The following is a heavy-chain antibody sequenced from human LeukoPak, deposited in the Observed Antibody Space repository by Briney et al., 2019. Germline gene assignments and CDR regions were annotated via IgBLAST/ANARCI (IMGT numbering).Heavy chain of an antibody. CDR2: IYTSGST. V-gene: IGHV4-4*07. CDR1: GGSISSYY. J-gene: IGHJ6*03. CDR3: ARGDCGGYCSGASWGFYYYYMDV. D-gene: IGHD2-15*01. Sequence: PSETLSLTCTVSGGSISSYYWSWIRQPAGKGLEWIGRIYTSGSTNYNPSLKSRVTMSVDTSKNQFSLKLSSVTAADTAVYYCARGDCGGYCSGASWGFYYYYMDVWGKGTTVTVSS.